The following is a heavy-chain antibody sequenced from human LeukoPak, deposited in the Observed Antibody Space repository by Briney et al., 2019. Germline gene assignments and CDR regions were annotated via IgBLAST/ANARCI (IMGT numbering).Heavy chain of an antibody. Sequence: ASVKVSCKASGYTFTSYGMSWVRQAPGQGLEWTGWISAYNGNTNYAQKLQGRVTMTTDTSTSTAYMELRSLRSDDAAVYYCARDLTAYYDILTGYFIDYWGQGTLVTVSS. CDR2: ISAYNGNT. CDR3: ARDLTAYYDILTGYFIDY. V-gene: IGHV1-18*01. CDR1: GYTFTSYG. J-gene: IGHJ4*02. D-gene: IGHD3-9*01.